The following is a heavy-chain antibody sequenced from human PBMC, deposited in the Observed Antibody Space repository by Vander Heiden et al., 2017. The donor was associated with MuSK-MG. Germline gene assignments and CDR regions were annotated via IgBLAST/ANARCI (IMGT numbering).Heavy chain of an antibody. CDR3: ARSGNSGGSCWFDP. J-gene: IGHJ5*02. CDR1: GYSISSGYY. CDR2: IYHSGST. D-gene: IGHD2-15*01. Sequence: QVHLQESGPGLVTPSETLSLTCAVYGYSISSGYYCWIRQPPGKGLEWIGSIYHSGSTYYNPSLKSRVTISVDTSKNQFSLKLSSVTAADTAGYYCARSGNSGGSCWFDPWGQGTLGTVSA. V-gene: IGHV4-38-2*01.